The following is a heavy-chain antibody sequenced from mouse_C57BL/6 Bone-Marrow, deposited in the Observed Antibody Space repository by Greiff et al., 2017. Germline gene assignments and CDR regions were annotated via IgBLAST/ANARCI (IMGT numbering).Heavy chain of an antibody. V-gene: IGHV14-2*01. D-gene: IGHD3-2*02. CDR2: IDPEDGET. J-gene: IGHJ2*01. CDR3: ARAAQAPGPRVSFDY. Sequence: VQLQQSGAELVKPGASVKLSCTASGFNIKDYYMHWVKQRTEQGLEWIGRIDPEDGETKYAPKFQGKATITADTYSNQASLQLSSLTSEDTAVYYCARAAQAPGPRVSFDYWGQGTTLTVSS. CDR1: GFNIKDYY.